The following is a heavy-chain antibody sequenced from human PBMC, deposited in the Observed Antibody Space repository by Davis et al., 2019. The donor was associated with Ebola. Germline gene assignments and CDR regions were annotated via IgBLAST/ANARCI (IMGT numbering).Heavy chain of an antibody. J-gene: IGHJ6*02. CDR1: GYTFTSYD. Sequence: ASVKVSCKASGYTFTSYDINWVRQATGQGLEWMGWMNPNSGNTGYAQKFQGRVTMTRNTSISTAYMELSSLRSEDTAVYYCARGTTANYYYGMDVWGQGTTVTVSS. CDR3: ARGTTANYYYGMDV. D-gene: IGHD4-17*01. CDR2: MNPNSGNT. V-gene: IGHV1-8*01.